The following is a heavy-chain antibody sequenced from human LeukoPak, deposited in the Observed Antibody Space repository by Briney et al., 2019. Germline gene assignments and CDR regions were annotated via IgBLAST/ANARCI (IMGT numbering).Heavy chain of an antibody. CDR2: ISGSGSST. Sequence: GSLILSCAASGFTFSSYAMSWVRQAPGKGLEGVSVISGSGSSTYYADSVKGRFTISRDNSKNTLYLQMNSLRAEDTAVYYCAKVRYDSSGYQSPYFDYWGQGTLVTVSS. D-gene: IGHD3-22*01. CDR3: AKVRYDSSGYQSPYFDY. J-gene: IGHJ4*02. V-gene: IGHV3-23*01. CDR1: GFTFSSYA.